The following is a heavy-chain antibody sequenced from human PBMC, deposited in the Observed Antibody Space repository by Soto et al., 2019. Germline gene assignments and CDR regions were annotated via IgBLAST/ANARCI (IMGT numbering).Heavy chain of an antibody. D-gene: IGHD3-3*01. CDR1: GFTFSSYW. V-gene: IGHV3-74*01. CDR2: INSDGSST. Sequence: GGSLRLSCAASGFTFSSYWMHWGRQAPGKGLVWVSRINSDGSSTSYADSVKGRFTISRDNAKNTLYLQMNSLRAEDTAVYYCARERPPTYYDFWSGYYPYYYYGMDVWGQGTTVTVSS. J-gene: IGHJ6*02. CDR3: ARERPPTYYDFWSGYYPYYYYGMDV.